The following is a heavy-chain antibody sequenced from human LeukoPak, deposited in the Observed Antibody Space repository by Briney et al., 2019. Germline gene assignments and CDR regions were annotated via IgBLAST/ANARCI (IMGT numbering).Heavy chain of an antibody. CDR3: ARIWFGENYYYGMDV. CDR2: INHSGST. J-gene: IGHJ6*02. Sequence: PGGSLRLSCAASGFTFSSYAMSWIRQPPGKGLEWIGEINHSGSTKYNASLKSRVTISVDTSKNQFSLKLSSVTAADTAVYYCARIWFGENYYYGMDVWGQGTTVTVSS. D-gene: IGHD3-10*01. CDR1: GFTFSSYA. V-gene: IGHV4-34*01.